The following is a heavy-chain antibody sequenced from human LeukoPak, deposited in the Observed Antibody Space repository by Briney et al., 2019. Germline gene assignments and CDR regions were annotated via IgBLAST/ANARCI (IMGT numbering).Heavy chain of an antibody. Sequence: GGSLRLSCAASGFTFSSYSMNWVRQAPGKGLEWVSSISSSSSYIYYADSVKGRFTISRDNAKNSLYLQMNSLRAEDTAVYYCAKLVVVPAAIVRGDYWGQGTLVTVSS. CDR3: AKLVVVPAAIVRGDY. D-gene: IGHD2-2*01. V-gene: IGHV3-21*01. J-gene: IGHJ4*02. CDR1: GFTFSSYS. CDR2: ISSSSSYI.